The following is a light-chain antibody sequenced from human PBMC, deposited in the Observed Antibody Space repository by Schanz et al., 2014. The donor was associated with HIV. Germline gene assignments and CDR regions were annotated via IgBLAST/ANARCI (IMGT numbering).Light chain of an antibody. Sequence: QSVLTQPPSASGTPGQRVTISCSGSSSNFRSNAVNWYQQLPGTAPKLLIYNTYHRPSGVPDRFSGSESGTSASLAISGLQSEDEADYYYGTWDDSLKGWVFGGGTKLTVL. CDR2: NTY. J-gene: IGLJ3*02. V-gene: IGLV1-44*01. CDR1: SSNFRSNA. CDR3: GTWDDSLKGWV.